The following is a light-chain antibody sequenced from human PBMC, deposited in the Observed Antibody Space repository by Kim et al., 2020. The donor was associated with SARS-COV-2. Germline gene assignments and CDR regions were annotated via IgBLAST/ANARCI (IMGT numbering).Light chain of an antibody. Sequence: ASVGDRVTITCRASQNINTYLNWYQQKPGKAPNLLIYTASNLQSGVPSRFSGSGSGTDFTLTISSLQPEDFATYYCQQSYSSPLTFGGGTKVEIK. CDR1: QNINTY. CDR3: QQSYSSPLT. CDR2: TAS. V-gene: IGKV1-39*01. J-gene: IGKJ4*01.